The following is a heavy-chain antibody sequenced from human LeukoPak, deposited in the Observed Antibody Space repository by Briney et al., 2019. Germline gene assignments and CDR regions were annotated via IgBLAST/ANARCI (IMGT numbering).Heavy chain of an antibody. CDR1: GYSISSDYY. V-gene: IGHV4-38-2*01. J-gene: IGHJ4*02. CDR2: MYHSGTS. CDR3: ARQVIGSHYHDY. Sequence: SETLSLTCAVSGYSISSDYYWGWIRQPPGKGLEWIGSMYHSGTSYYNPSLKSCVTVSLDTSKNQFSLRLSSVTAADTAVYYCARQVIGSHYHDYWGQGTLVTVSS. D-gene: IGHD1-26*01.